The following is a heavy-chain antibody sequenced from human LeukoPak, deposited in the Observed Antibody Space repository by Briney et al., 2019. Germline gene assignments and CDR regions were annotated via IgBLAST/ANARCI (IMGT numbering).Heavy chain of an antibody. CDR2: ISWKSGSI. J-gene: IGHJ4*02. Sequence: PGGSLRLSCAASGFTFDDYAMHWVRQAPGKGLEWVSGISWKSGSIGYADSVKGRFTISRDNAKNSLYLQMNSLRAEDTALYYCAKALGQMGDYWGQGTLVTVSS. CDR1: GFTFDDYA. CDR3: AKALGQMGDY. V-gene: IGHV3-9*01. D-gene: IGHD2-8*01.